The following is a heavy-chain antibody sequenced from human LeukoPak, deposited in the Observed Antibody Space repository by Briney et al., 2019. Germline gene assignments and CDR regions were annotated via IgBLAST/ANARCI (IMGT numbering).Heavy chain of an antibody. CDR1: GFTFSSYA. CDR3: AKLGAFDI. CDR2: ISYDGSNK. Sequence: GGSLRLSCAASGFTFSSYAMSWVRQAPGKGLEWVAVISYDGSNKYYADSVKGRFTISRDNSKNTLYLQMNSLRAEDTAVYYCAKLGAFDIWGQGTMVTVSS. D-gene: IGHD3-16*01. J-gene: IGHJ3*02. V-gene: IGHV3-30*18.